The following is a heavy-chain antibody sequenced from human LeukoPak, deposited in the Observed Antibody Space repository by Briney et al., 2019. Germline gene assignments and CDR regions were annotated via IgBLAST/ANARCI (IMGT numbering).Heavy chain of an antibody. CDR3: ARGQYYDFWSGYYWGGFDY. V-gene: IGHV3-23*01. J-gene: IGHJ4*02. CDR2: FSGSGGST. D-gene: IGHD3-3*01. Sequence: GGSLRLSCAASGFTFSSYAMSWVRQAPGKGLEWVSSFSGSGGSTYYADSVKGRFTISRDNSKNTLYLQMNSLRAEDTAVYYCARGQYYDFWSGYYWGGFDYWGQGTLVTVSS. CDR1: GFTFSSYA.